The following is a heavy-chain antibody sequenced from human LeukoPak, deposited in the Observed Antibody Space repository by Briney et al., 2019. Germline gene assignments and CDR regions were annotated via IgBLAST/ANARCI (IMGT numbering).Heavy chain of an antibody. V-gene: IGHV3-21*01. J-gene: IGHJ4*02. CDR3: ARGNTYYYDSSGKS. CDR1: GHTFSSYS. Sequence: GGSLRLSCAVSGHTFSSYSMNWVRHAPGKGLEWVSSISSSRSYIYYADSVKGRFTISRDNAKNSLYLQMNSLRAEDTAVYYCARGNTYYYDSSGKSWGQGTLVTVSS. CDR2: ISSSRSYI. D-gene: IGHD3-22*01.